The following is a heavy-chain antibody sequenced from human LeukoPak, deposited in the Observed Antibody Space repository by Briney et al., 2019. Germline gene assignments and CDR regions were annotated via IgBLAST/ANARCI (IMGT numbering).Heavy chain of an antibody. J-gene: IGHJ4*02. CDR1: GYTFTGFY. CDR3: ARIVASGRDY. CDR2: TNPNSGAT. V-gene: IGHV1-2*02. Sequence: GASVTVSCKASGYTFTGFYIHWVRQAPGRGLEWMGWTNPNSGATKYAQKFQGRVSMTRDTSITTAYMELSRLTSDDTAIYYCARIVASGRDYWGQGTLVTVSS. D-gene: IGHD6-19*01.